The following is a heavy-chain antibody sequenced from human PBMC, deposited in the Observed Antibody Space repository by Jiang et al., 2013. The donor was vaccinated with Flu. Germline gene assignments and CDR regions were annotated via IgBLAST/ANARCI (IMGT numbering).Heavy chain of an antibody. CDR2: FDPEDGET. Sequence: KVSGYTLTELSMHWVRQAPGKGLEWMGGFDPEDGETIYAQKFQGRVTMTEDTSTDTAYMELSSLRSEDTAVYYCATPSVEYDYVWGSYRRSGLDYWGQGTLVTVSS. D-gene: IGHD3-16*02. J-gene: IGHJ4*02. CDR1: GYTLTELS. CDR3: ATPSVEYDYVWGSYRRSGLDY. V-gene: IGHV1-24*01.